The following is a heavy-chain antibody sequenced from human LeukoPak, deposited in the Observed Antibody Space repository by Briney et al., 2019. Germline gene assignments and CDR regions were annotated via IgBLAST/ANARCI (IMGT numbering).Heavy chain of an antibody. CDR1: GGTFSSYA. D-gene: IGHD3-22*01. V-gene: IGHV1-69*05. J-gene: IGHJ4*02. CDR3: ASQGAYYYDSIHFDY. CDR2: IIPIFGTA. Sequence: SVKVSCKASGGTFSSYAVSWVRQAPGQGLEWMGGIIPIFGTANYAQKFQGRVTITTAESTSTAYMELSSLRSEDTAVYYCASQGAYYYDSIHFDYWGQGTLVTVSS.